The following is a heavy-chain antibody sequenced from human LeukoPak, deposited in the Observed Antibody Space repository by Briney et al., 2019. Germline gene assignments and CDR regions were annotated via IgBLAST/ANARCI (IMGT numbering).Heavy chain of an antibody. CDR2: ISPNRGGT. D-gene: IGHD3-16*02. Sequence: ASVKVSCKTSGYTFTGYYMHWVRQAPGQGLEWMGWISPNRGGTNYAQKFQGRVTLTRDTSISTVYTELSRLKSDDTAVYYCARDKLRLGEFSFWGQGTLVTVAS. V-gene: IGHV1-2*02. J-gene: IGHJ4*02. CDR1: GYTFTGYY. CDR3: ARDKLRLGEFSF.